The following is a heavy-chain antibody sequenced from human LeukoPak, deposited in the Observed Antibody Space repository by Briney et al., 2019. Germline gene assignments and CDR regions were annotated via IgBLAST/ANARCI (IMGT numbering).Heavy chain of an antibody. V-gene: IGHV1-8*01. D-gene: IGHD4-11*01. CDR1: GYTFTSYD. Sequence: ASVKVSCKASGYTFTSYDINWVRQATGQGLEWMGWMNPNSGNTGYAQKFQGSVTMTRNTSISTAYMELSSLRSEDPAVYYCARKRTVTRNWFDPWGQGTLVTVSS. J-gene: IGHJ5*02. CDR2: MNPNSGNT. CDR3: ARKRTVTRNWFDP.